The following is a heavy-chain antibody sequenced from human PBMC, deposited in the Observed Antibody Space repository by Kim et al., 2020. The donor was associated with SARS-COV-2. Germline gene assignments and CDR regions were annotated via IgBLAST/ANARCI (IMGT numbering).Heavy chain of an antibody. CDR3: ARDGGVPDHDWRFDL. CDR1: GFTFSAYW. Sequence: GGSRLSCTASGFTFSAYWMHWVRQAPGKGLVWVSRITDTGNVQSYADSVKGRFTSSRDNAKNTLYLQMNSLRAEDTAVYYCARDGGVPDHDWRFDLWGRGTLVTVS. J-gene: IGHJ2*01. V-gene: IGHV3-74*01. CDR2: ITDTGNVQ. D-gene: IGHD3-16*01.